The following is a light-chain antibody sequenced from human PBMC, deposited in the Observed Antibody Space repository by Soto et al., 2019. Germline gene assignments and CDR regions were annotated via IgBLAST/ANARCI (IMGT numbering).Light chain of an antibody. J-gene: IGLJ1*01. CDR2: DVS. V-gene: IGLV2-14*01. CDR1: SSDVGAYNY. Sequence: QSVLTQPASVCGSPGQSIAISCTGTSSDVGAYNYVSWYQQPPGKAPKLMIYDVSNRPSGVSDRFSGSKSGNTASLTISGLQTEDEADYYCKSYTTTSTYVCGTGTKVTVL. CDR3: KSYTTTSTYV.